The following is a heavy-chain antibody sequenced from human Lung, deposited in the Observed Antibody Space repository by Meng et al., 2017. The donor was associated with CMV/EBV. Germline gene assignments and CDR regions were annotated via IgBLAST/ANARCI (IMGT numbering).Heavy chain of an antibody. CDR2: IKQDGSEK. D-gene: IGHD3-22*01. V-gene: IGHV3-7*01. CDR3: ARVYYDSTNYYFSFGY. Sequence: GGSLRLSCAASGFTFSSYWMTWVRQAPGKGLEWVANIKQDGSEKYYVESVKGRFTISRDNAKNSLYLQMNSLRVEDTAMYYCARVYYDSTNYYFSFGYWGQGTLVTVSS. J-gene: IGHJ4*02. CDR1: GFTFSSYW.